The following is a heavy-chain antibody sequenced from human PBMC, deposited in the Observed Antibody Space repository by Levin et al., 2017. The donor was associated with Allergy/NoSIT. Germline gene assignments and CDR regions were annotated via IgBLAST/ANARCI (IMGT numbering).Heavy chain of an antibody. J-gene: IGHJ6*02. CDR2: INWNGGST. D-gene: IGHD3-22*01. V-gene: IGHV3-20*01. CDR1: GFTFDDYG. Sequence: GESLKISCAASGFTFDDYGMSWVRQAPGKGLEWVSGINWNGGSTGYADSVKGLFTISRDNAKNSLYLQMNSLRAEDTALYKYAGEDTMVVVVITTILYYYYYGMDVWGQGTTVTVSS. CDR3: AGEDTMVVVVITTILYYYYYGMDV.